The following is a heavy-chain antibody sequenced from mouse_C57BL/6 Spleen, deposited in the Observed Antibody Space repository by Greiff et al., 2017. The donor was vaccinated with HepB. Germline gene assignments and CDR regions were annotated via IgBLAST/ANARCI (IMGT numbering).Heavy chain of an antibody. Sequence: VQLQQSGPELVKPGASVKLSCKASGYTFTSYDINWVKQRPGQGLEWIGWISHRDGSTKYNEKFKGKATVTVDPSYSTAYMELHSLTAEASAVYFCARASGYYIDYWGQGTALTVSS. CDR1: GYTFTSYD. CDR2: ISHRDGST. CDR3: ARASGYYIDY. J-gene: IGHJ2*01. V-gene: IGHV1-85*01.